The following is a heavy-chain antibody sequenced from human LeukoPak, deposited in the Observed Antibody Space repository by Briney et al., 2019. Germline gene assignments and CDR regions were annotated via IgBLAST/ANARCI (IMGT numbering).Heavy chain of an antibody. J-gene: IGHJ5*01. D-gene: IGHD3-10*01. V-gene: IGHV3-23*01. CDR3: AKGVNPSGWYDS. CDR2: ISSSGVST. Sequence: GGSLRLSCAASAFTFTSYAMSWVRQAPGKGLEWVSAISSSGVSTYYADSVKGRFTISRDSSKNTLYLQMNSLRVEDTAVYYRAKGVNPSGWYDSWGQGTLVTV. CDR1: AFTFTSYA.